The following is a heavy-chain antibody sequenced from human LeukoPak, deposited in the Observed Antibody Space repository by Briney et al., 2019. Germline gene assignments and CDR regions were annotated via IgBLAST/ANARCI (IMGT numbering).Heavy chain of an antibody. CDR2: MNPNSGNT. D-gene: IGHD3-22*01. V-gene: IGHV1-8*03. CDR3: ARGIDYYDSSGYGPTLYP. J-gene: IGHJ5*02. CDR1: GYTFTSYD. Sequence: ASVKVSCKASGYTFTSYDINWVRQATGQGLEWMGWMNPNSGNTGYAQKFQGRVTITRNTSISTAYMELSSLRSEDTAVYYCARGIDYYDSSGYGPTLYPWGQGTLVTVSS.